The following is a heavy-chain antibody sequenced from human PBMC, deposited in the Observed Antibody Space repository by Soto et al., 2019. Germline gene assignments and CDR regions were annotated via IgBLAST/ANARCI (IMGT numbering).Heavy chain of an antibody. V-gene: IGHV1-18*01. Sequence: QVQLVQSAGEVKKPGASVKVSCKASGYTFIRYGITWVRQAPGQGLEWMGWISPYNDYTIYAQKLQGRVTMTTDTSTRTVYLDLRSLKSDDTAVYHCARGGNYDNTWGKLSHYGLDVWGKGTSVTVSS. CDR2: ISPYNDYT. CDR3: ARGGNYDNTWGKLSHYGLDV. CDR1: GYTFIRYG. D-gene: IGHD3-16*01. J-gene: IGHJ6*04.